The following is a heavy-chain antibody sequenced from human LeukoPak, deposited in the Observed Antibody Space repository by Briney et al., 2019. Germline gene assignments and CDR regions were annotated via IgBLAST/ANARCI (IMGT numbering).Heavy chain of an antibody. V-gene: IGHV3-23*01. CDR2: ISGSGGST. CDR3: AKDLPNTYYYDSSGYYHPGPFDY. J-gene: IGHJ4*02. D-gene: IGHD3-22*01. CDR1: GFTFSSYA. Sequence: QSGGSLRLSCAASGFTFSSYAMSWVRQAPGKGLEWVSAISGSGGSTYYADSVKGRLTISRDNSKNTLYLQMNSLRAEDTAVYYCAKDLPNTYYYDSSGYYHPGPFDYWGQGTLVTVSS.